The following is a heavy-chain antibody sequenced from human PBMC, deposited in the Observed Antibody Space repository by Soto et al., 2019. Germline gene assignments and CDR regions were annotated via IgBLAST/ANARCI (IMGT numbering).Heavy chain of an antibody. CDR1: GFTFTSYS. CDR3: ARDPRGYSSAWTGDY. D-gene: IGHD6-19*01. V-gene: IGHV3-48*02. CDR2: ISSSGSTI. J-gene: IGHJ4*02. Sequence: EVQLVESGGGLVQPGGSLRLSCAASGFTFTSYSMNWVRQAPGKGLEWVSYISSSGSTIYYADSVKGRFTVSRDNAKNSLYLQMNSLRDEDTAVYYCARDPRGYSSAWTGDYWGQGTLVTVSS.